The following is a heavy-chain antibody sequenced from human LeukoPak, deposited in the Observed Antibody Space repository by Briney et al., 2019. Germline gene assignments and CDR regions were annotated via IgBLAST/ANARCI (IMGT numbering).Heavy chain of an antibody. CDR3: ARVVGRYCSSTSCYIDY. J-gene: IGHJ4*02. V-gene: IGHV4-59*02. D-gene: IGHD2-2*02. CDR2: IYDSGST. Sequence: SETLSLTCTVSGGSVTTDYWSWIRQPLGKGLEWSGYIYDSGSTNYNPSLKSRVTISEDTSKRQFSLKLRSVTAADTAVYYCARVVGRYCSSTSCYIDYWGQGTLVTVSS. CDR1: GGSVTTDY.